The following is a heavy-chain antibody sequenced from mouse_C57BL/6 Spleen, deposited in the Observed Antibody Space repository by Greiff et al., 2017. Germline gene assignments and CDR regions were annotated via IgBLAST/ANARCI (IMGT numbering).Heavy chain of an antibody. D-gene: IGHD1-1*01. CDR3: ARGCGSSYGV. CDR2: FDPEDGET. CDR1: GFNIKDYY. J-gene: IGHJ1*03. V-gene: IGHV14-2*01. Sequence: EVQLQQSGAELVKPGASVKLSCTASGFNIKDYYMHWVKQRTEQGLEWIGRFDPEDGETKYASKFQGKATITADTSTNTAYLQLSSLTSEDTAVYYCARGCGSSYGVWGTGTAVTVSS.